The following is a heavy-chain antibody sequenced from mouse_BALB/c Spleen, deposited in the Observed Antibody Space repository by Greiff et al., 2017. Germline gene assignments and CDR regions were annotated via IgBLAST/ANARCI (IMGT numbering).Heavy chain of an antibody. V-gene: IGHV2-9*02. CDR1: GFSLTSYG. CDR2: IWAGGST. J-gene: IGHJ4*01. Sequence: VQRVESGPGLVAPSQSLSITCTVSGFSLTSYGVHWVRQPPGKGLEWLGVIWAGGSTNYNSALVSRLSISKDNSKSQVFLKMNSLQTDDTAMYYCARGPYGSSYGAMDYWGQGTSVTVSS. CDR3: ARGPYGSSYGAMDY. D-gene: IGHD1-1*01.